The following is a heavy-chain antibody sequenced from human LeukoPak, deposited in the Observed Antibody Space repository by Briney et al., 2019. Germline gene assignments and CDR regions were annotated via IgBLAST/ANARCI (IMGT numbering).Heavy chain of an antibody. CDR2: INTNTGNP. CDR1: GDTFTSYA. Sequence: ASVKVSCKASGDTFTSYAMNWVRQAPGQGLEWMGWINTNTGNPSYARGFTGRFVFSLDTSVSTAYLQISSLKAEDTAVYYCAREAYSSAYYFDYWGQGTLVTVSS. D-gene: IGHD5-18*01. J-gene: IGHJ4*02. V-gene: IGHV7-4-1*02. CDR3: AREAYSSAYYFDY.